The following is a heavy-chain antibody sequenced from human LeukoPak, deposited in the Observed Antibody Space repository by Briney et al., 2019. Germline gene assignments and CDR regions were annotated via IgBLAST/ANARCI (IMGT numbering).Heavy chain of an antibody. CDR1: GFTFSSYA. V-gene: IGHV3-64*01. J-gene: IGHJ6*03. CDR2: ISSNGGST. CDR3: ARGSYYYYYYMDV. Sequence: GGSLRLSCAASGFTFSSYAMHWVRQAPGKGLEYVSAISSNGGSTYYANSVKGRFTISRDNSKNTLYLQMGSLRAEDMAVYYCARGSYYYYYYMDVWGKGTTVTVSS.